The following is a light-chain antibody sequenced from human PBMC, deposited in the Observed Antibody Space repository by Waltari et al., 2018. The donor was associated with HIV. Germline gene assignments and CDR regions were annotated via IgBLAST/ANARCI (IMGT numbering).Light chain of an antibody. CDR1: SSDIGNYKY. J-gene: IGLJ2*01. V-gene: IGLV2-14*01. CDR3: SSYTDSSVI. CDR2: EDN. Sequence: QSALTQPASVSGSPGQSIPISCTVASSDIGNYKYVSGYQHHPGIAPKLIIYEDNNRPSGVSNRFSGSKSGKTASLTISGLQAEDESDYYCSSYTDSSVIFGGGTKVTVL.